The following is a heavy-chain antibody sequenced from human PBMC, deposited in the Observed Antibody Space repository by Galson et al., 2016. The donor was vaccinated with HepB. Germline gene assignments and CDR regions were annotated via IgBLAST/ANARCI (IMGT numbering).Heavy chain of an antibody. Sequence: FLRLSCAGSGFTFSSYAMNWVRQAPGKGLEWVSSIRDGDGRTHYADSVKGRFTISRDNSKNTLSLQMNSLRAEDTAIYYCAKISLGGYSSGWGGSFDIWGQGTKVTVSS. J-gene: IGHJ3*02. CDR1: GFTFSSYA. CDR2: IRDGDGRT. D-gene: IGHD6-19*01. CDR3: AKISLGGYSSGWGGSFDI. V-gene: IGHV3-23*01.